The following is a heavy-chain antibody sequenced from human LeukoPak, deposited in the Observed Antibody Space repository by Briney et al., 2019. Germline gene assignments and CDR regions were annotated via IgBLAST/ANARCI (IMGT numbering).Heavy chain of an antibody. CDR3: AKSGRPFDGSGHYWFGP. V-gene: IGHV3-23*01. D-gene: IGHD3-22*01. CDR2: MSAGINT. Sequence: QTGGSLRLSCAASGFTFGSYAMSWVRQAPGKGLEWVSSMSAGINTHYADSAKGRFTISGDNSKNTLYLQMNSLRPEDTAVYYCAKSGRPFDGSGHYWFGPWGQGTLVTVSS. CDR1: GFTFGSYA. J-gene: IGHJ5*02.